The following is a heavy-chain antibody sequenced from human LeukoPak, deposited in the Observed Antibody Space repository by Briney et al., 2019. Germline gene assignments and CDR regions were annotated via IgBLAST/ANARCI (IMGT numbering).Heavy chain of an antibody. CDR2: MNPNSGNT. V-gene: IGHV1-8*03. Sequence: ASVKVSCKASGYTFTSYDINWVRQATGQGLEWMGWMNPNSGNTGYAQKFQGRVTITRNTSISTAYMELSSLRSEDTAVYYCARSPLEWFPYWFDPWGQGTLVTVSS. J-gene: IGHJ5*02. CDR1: GYTFTSYD. D-gene: IGHD3-3*01. CDR3: ARSPLEWFPYWFDP.